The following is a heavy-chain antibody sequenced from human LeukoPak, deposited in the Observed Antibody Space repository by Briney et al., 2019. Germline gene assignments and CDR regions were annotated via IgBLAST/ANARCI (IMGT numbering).Heavy chain of an antibody. J-gene: IGHJ4*02. CDR2: ISGSGGST. D-gene: IGHD4-23*01. V-gene: IGHV3-23*01. CDR1: GSTFSTDA. Sequence: GGSLRLSCAASGSTFSTDAMHWVRQAPGKGLEWVSAISGSGGSTYYADSVKGRFTISRDNSKNTLYLQMNSLRAEDTAVYYCAKNDYGGNSPSGVIDYWGQGTLVTVSS. CDR3: AKNDYGGNSPSGVIDY.